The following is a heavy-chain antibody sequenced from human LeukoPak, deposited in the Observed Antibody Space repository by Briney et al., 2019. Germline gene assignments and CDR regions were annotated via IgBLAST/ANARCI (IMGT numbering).Heavy chain of an antibody. Sequence: SETLSLTCTVSGGPISTCYWIWIRQPPGKGLEGSGYIYYSGSTNYNPSLQSRVTISVDTSKNQFSLKLTSLTAADTAVYYCAKGGKGFPLGLRFDSWGQGTLVSVSS. J-gene: IGHJ4*02. CDR2: IYYSGST. D-gene: IGHD2-21*01. CDR3: AKGGKGFPLGLRFDS. V-gene: IGHV4-59*01. CDR1: GGPISTCY.